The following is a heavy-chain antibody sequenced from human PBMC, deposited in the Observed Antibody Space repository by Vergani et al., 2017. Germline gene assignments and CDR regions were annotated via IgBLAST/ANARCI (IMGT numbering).Heavy chain of an antibody. CDR1: GFTFSNAW. CDR2: IKSKTDGGTT. Sequence: EVQLVESGGGLVKPGGSLRLSCAASGFTFSNAWMSWVRQAPGKGLEWVGRIKSKTDGGTTDYAAPVKGRFTISRDDSKNTLYLQMNSLKTVDTAVYYCTRRGTAMAAHYWGQGTLVTVSS. CDR3: TRRGTAMAAHY. V-gene: IGHV3-15*01. D-gene: IGHD5-18*01. J-gene: IGHJ4*02.